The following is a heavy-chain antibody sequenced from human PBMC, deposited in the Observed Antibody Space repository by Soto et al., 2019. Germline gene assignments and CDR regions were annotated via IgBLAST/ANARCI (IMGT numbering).Heavy chain of an antibody. J-gene: IGHJ5*02. V-gene: IGHV1-69*13. CDR2: IIPIFGTA. CDR1: GGTFSSYA. D-gene: IGHD3-10*01. CDR3: ASTPSPGGDWFDP. Sequence: RASVKVSCKASGGTFSSYAISWVRQAPGQGLEWMGGIIPIFGTANYAQKFQGRVTITADESTSTAYMELSSLRSEDTAVYYCASTPSPGGDWFDPWGQGTLVTVSS.